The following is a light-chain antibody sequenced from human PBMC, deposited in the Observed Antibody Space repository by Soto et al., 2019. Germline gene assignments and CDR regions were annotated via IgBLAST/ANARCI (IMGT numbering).Light chain of an antibody. V-gene: IGKV1-33*01. CDR1: HDIRND. Sequence: NELTQSPSSLSASVGDRVTITCQASHDIRNDLNWYQQKSGKAPKLLIHAASTLEAGVPSRFSGSGSGTDFTFTISGLQPEDVATYHCQQYDNLPLTFGGGTKVEI. CDR3: QQYDNLPLT. J-gene: IGKJ4*01. CDR2: AAS.